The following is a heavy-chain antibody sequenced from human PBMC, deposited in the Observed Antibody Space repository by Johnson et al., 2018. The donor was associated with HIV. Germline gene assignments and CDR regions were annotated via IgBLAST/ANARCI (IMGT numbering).Heavy chain of an antibody. Sequence: VQLVESGGGLVQPGGSLRLSCAASGFTFSSYDMHWVRQATGKGLEWVSAIGTAGDTYYPGSVKGRFTISRDNSKNTLYLQMNSLRAEDTAVYYCARDRGIAARPFRYAFDIWGQGTMVTVSS. D-gene: IGHD6-6*01. J-gene: IGHJ3*02. CDR3: ARDRGIAARPFRYAFDI. CDR1: GFTFSSYD. V-gene: IGHV3-13*01. CDR2: IGTAGDT.